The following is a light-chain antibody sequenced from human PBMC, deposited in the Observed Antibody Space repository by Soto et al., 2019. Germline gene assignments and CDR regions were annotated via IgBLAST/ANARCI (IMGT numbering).Light chain of an antibody. CDR1: QSVASSY. V-gene: IGKV3-20*01. CDR2: GAS. J-gene: IGKJ2*01. CDR3: QQYGSSSYT. Sequence: EIVLTQSPGTLSLSPGEGATLSCRASQSVASSYLAWYQQKPGQAPRLIIYGASNRATGTPDRFSGGGSGTDFTLIISRLEPEDFAVYDCQQYGSSSYTFGQGTKLEIK.